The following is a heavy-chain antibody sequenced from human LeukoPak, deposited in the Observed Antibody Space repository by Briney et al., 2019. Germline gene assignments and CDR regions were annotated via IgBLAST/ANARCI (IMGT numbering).Heavy chain of an antibody. CDR2: IYHSGSA. J-gene: IGHJ4*02. CDR3: ARDLYPENYFDY. CDR1: GASISRHS. D-gene: IGHD2-2*01. V-gene: IGHV4-59*11. Sequence: PSETLSLTCAVSGASISRHSWSWIRQPPGKGLEWIGYIYHSGSANYSPSLKSRVTISLDTPQNHFSLRLASVTAADTAVYYCARDLYPENYFDYWGQGILVTVPS.